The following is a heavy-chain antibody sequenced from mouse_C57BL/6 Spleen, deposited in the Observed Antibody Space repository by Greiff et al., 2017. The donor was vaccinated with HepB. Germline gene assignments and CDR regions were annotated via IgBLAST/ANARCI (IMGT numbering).Heavy chain of an antibody. CDR2: IYPRSGNT. Sequence: VQRVESGAELARPGASVKLSCKASGYTFTSYGISWVKQRTGQGLEWIGEIYPRSGNTYYNEKFKGKATLTADKSSSTAYMELRSLTSEDSAVYFCARGGRGFAYWGQGTLVTVSA. J-gene: IGHJ3*01. V-gene: IGHV1-81*01. CDR3: ARGGRGFAY. D-gene: IGHD3-3*01. CDR1: GYTFTSYG.